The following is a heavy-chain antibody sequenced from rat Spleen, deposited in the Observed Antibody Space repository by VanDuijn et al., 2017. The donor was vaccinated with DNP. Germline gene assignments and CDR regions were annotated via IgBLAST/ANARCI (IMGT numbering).Heavy chain of an antibody. Sequence: EVQLVESGGGLVQPGRSLKLSCAASGFTFSNYDMAWVRQAPTKGLEWVASISYNGGTPYYRDSVKGRFTISRDNAQSTLYLQMDSLRSEDTANYYCARHRTISPYYYDMDAWGQGASVTVSS. V-gene: IGHV5-29*01. J-gene: IGHJ4*01. CDR3: ARHRTISPYYYDMDA. CDR2: ISYNGGTP. CDR1: GFTFSNYD.